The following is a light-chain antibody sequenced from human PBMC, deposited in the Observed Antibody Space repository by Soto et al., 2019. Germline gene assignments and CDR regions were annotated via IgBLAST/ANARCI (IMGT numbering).Light chain of an antibody. Sequence: DIQMTQSPSSLSASVGDRVTVTCRAGQSISRYLNWYQQRPGKAPKLLIYSASSLQTGVPSRFSGSGSGTDFTLTISSLQPEDVALYSCHQYYGTPPSFGQGTKLEI. CDR3: HQYYGTPPS. J-gene: IGKJ2*01. CDR2: SAS. CDR1: QSISRY. V-gene: IGKV1-39*01.